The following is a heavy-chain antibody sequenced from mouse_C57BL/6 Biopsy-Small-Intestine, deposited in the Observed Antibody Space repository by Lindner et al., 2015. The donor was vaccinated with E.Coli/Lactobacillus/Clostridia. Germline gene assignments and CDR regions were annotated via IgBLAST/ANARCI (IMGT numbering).Heavy chain of an antibody. CDR3: ARKLGAMDY. J-gene: IGHJ4*01. D-gene: IGHD2-12*01. Sequence: VQLQESGGGLVKPGGSLKLSCAASGFTFSDYGMHWVRQAPEKGLEWVAYISSGSSTFYYADTVKGRFTISRDNAKNTLFLQMTSLRSEDTAIYYCARKLGAMDYWGQGTSVTVSS. CDR2: ISSGSSTF. V-gene: IGHV5-17*01. CDR1: GFTFSDYG.